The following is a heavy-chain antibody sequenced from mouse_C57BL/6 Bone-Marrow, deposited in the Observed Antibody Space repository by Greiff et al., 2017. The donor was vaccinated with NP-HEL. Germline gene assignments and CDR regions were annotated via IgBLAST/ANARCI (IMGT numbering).Heavy chain of an antibody. J-gene: IGHJ1*03. CDR3: ARDGIYDYPYFDV. Sequence: EVQVVESGGGLVKPGGSLKLSCAASGFTFSSYAMSWVRQTPEKRLEWVATISDGGSYTYYPDNVKGRFTISRDNAKNNLYLQMSHLKSEDTAMYYCARDGIYDYPYFDVWGTGTTVTVSS. D-gene: IGHD2-4*01. CDR2: ISDGGSYT. CDR1: GFTFSSYA. V-gene: IGHV5-4*01.